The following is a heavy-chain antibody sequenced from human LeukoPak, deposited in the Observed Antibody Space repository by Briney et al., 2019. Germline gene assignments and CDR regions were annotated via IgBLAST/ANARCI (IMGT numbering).Heavy chain of an antibody. CDR3: ARGLGGYQPLNWFDP. Sequence: ASVKVSCKASGYTFTSYDINWVRQATGQGLEWMGWMNPNSGNTGYAQQFQGRVTMTRNTSISTAYMELSSLRSEDTAVYYCARGLGGYQPLNWFDPWGQGTLVTVSS. D-gene: IGHD5-12*01. CDR2: MNPNSGNT. CDR1: GYTFTSYD. J-gene: IGHJ5*02. V-gene: IGHV1-8*01.